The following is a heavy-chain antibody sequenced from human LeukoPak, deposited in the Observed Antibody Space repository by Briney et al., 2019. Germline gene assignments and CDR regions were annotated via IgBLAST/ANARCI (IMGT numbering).Heavy chain of an antibody. CDR1: GGSISSYY. V-gene: IGHV4-59*01. CDR3: ARVGAMYRSGAFDI. J-gene: IGHJ3*02. Sequence: PSETLSLTCTVSGGSISSYYWSWIRRPPGKGLEWIGYIYYSGSTNYNPSLKSRVTISVDTSKNQFSLKLSSVTAADTAVYYCARVGAMYRSGAFDIWGQGTMVTVSS. CDR2: IYYSGST. D-gene: IGHD1-26*01.